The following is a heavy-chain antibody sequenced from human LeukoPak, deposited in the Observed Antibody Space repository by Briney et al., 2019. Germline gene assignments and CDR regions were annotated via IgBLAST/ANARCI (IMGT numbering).Heavy chain of an antibody. V-gene: IGHV1-2*02. CDR2: INPNSGGT. D-gene: IGHD3-10*01. CDR3: ARVRLRVYGSGPYYFDY. CDR1: GYTFTGYY. Sequence: PGASVKVSCKASGYTFTGYYMHWLRQAPGQGLEWMGWINPNSGGTNYAQKFQGRVTMTRDTSISTAYMELSRLRSADTAVYYCARVRLRVYGSGPYYFDYWGQGTLVTVSS. J-gene: IGHJ4*02.